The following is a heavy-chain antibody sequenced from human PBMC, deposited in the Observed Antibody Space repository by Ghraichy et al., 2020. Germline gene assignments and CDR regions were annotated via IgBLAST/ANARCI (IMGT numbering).Heavy chain of an antibody. CDR1: GGSFSGYY. CDR3: ARVGFSVRRPYYYGMDV. V-gene: IGHV4-34*01. CDR2: INHSGST. Sequence: SETLSLTCAVYGGSFSGYYWSWIRQPPGKGLEWIGEINHSGSTNYNPSLKSRVTISVDTSKNQFSLKLSSVTAADTAVYYCARVGFSVRRPYYYGMDVWGQGTTVTVSS. J-gene: IGHJ6*02. D-gene: IGHD3-10*01.